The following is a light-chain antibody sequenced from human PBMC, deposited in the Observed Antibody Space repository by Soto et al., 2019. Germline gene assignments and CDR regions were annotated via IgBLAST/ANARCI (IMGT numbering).Light chain of an antibody. V-gene: IGLV2-8*01. Sequence: QSVLTQPPSASGSPGDSLTISCTGTSRDVDDYTFISWYRQDPGKAPKLLIYEVSKRPAAVSPRFSGSKSGNTDALTISKLQAENEADYYCISYVGRRYCFGSGSKVTVL. CDR2: EVS. CDR1: SRDVDDYTF. CDR3: ISYVGRRYC. J-gene: IGLJ1*01.